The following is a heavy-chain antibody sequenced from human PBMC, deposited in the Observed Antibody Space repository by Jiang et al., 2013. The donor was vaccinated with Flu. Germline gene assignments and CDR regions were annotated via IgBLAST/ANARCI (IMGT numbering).Heavy chain of an antibody. V-gene: IGHV1-18*04. J-gene: IGHJ3*02. CDR1: GYTFTSYG. Sequence: GAEVKKPGASVKVSCKASGYTFTSYGISWVRQAPGQGLEWMGWISAYNGNTNYAQKLQGRVTMTTDTSTSTAYMELRSLRSDDTAVYYCARGRTPYSSGSIGDAFDIWGQGDNGHRLF. CDR3: ARGRTPYSSGSIGDAFDI. CDR2: ISAYNGNT. D-gene: IGHD6-19*01.